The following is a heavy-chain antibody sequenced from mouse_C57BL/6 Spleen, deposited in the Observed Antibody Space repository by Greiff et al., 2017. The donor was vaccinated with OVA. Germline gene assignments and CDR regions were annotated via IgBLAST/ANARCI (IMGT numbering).Heavy chain of an antibody. J-gene: IGHJ2*01. Sequence: EVKVVESGGGLVKPGGSLKLSCAASGFTFSSYAMSWVRQTPEKRLEWVATISDGGSYTYYPDNVKGRFTISRDNAKNNLYLQMSHLKSEDTAMYYCARENWGEDFDYWGQGTTLTVSS. CDR1: GFTFSSYA. CDR3: ARENWGEDFDY. V-gene: IGHV5-4*01. D-gene: IGHD4-1*01. CDR2: ISDGGSYT.